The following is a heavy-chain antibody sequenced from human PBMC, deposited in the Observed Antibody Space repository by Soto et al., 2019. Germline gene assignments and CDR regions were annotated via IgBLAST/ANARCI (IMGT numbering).Heavy chain of an antibody. CDR1: GYTFTSYG. Sequence: ASVKVSCKASGYTFTSYGISWVRQAPGQGLEWMGWISAYNGNTNYAQKLQGRVTMTTDTSTSTAYMELRSLRSEDTAVYYCARDRGNTRRYFAWLLTCWGQGTLVTLSS. V-gene: IGHV1-18*01. CDR2: ISAYNGNT. D-gene: IGHD3-9*01. CDR3: ARDRGNTRRYFAWLLTC. J-gene: IGHJ4*02.